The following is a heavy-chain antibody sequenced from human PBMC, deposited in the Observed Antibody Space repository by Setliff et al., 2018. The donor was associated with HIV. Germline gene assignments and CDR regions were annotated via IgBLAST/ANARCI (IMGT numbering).Heavy chain of an antibody. CDR1: GDTDFY. V-gene: IGHV4-4*07. Sequence: SETLSLTCTVSGDTDFYWNWIRQPAGKGLEWIGRIYSSGSTNYNPSLKSRVTMSVDTSKNQFSLSLSSVTAADTAVYFCARDPGYTSGSTFHFDYWGQGTLVTVSS. CDR2: IYSSGST. CDR3: ARDPGYTSGSTFHFDY. D-gene: IGHD5-18*01. J-gene: IGHJ4*02.